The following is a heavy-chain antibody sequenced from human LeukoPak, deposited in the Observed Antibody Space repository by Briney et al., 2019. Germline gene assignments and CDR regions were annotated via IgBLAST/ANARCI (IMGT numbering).Heavy chain of an antibody. J-gene: IGHJ4*02. Sequence: SVKVSCKASGFTFTSSAMQWVRQARGQRLEWIGWIVVGSGNTNYAQKFQERVTITRDMSTSTAYMELSSLRSEDTAVYYCASTPGIAAAGSPTLDEYWGQGTLVTVSS. D-gene: IGHD6-13*01. CDR1: GFTFTSSA. CDR2: IVVGSGNT. V-gene: IGHV1-58*02. CDR3: ASTPGIAAAGSPTLDEY.